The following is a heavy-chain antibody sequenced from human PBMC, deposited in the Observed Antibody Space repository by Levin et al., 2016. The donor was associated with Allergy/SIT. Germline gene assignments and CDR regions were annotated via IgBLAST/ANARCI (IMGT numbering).Heavy chain of an antibody. J-gene: IGHJ6*02. CDR2: IIPILGIA. V-gene: IGHV1-69*04. CDR3: AREFGRGSGSYYYYYYYGMDV. Sequence: WVRQAPGQGLEWMGRIIPILGIANYAQKFQGRVTITADKSTSTAYMELSSLRSEDTAVYYCAREFGRGSGSYYYYYYYGMDVWGQGTTVTVSS. D-gene: IGHD3-10*01.